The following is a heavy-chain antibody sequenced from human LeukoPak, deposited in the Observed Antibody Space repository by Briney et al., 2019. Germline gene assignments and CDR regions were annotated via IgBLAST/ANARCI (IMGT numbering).Heavy chain of an antibody. CDR1: GFTFSSYG. D-gene: IGHD4-17*01. J-gene: IGHJ4*02. Sequence: GGSLRLSCAASGFTFSSYGMSWVRQAPGKGLEWVSAISCSGGSTYYADSVKGRFTISRDNAKNSLYLQMTSLRAEDTALYYCARQNGGAEYGDYGHWGQGILVTVSS. CDR2: ISCSGGST. V-gene: IGHV3-23*01. CDR3: ARQNGGAEYGDYGH.